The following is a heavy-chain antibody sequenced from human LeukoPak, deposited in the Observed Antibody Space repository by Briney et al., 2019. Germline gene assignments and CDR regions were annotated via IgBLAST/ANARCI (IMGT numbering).Heavy chain of an antibody. Sequence: PSETLSLTCAVYRGSFSGYYWSWIRQPPGKGLEWIGEINHSGSTNYNPSLKSRVTISVDTSKNQFSLKLSSVTAADTAMYYCAKSGGYGLIDYWGQGTLVTVSS. V-gene: IGHV4-34*01. CDR3: AKSGGYGLIDY. CDR1: RGSFSGYY. D-gene: IGHD1-26*01. CDR2: INHSGST. J-gene: IGHJ4*02.